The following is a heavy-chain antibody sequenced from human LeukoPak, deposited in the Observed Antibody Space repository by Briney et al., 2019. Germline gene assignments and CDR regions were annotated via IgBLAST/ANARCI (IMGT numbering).Heavy chain of an antibody. CDR2: INHSGST. CDR1: GGSFSGYY. D-gene: IGHD3-10*02. J-gene: IGHJ4*02. V-gene: IGHV4-34*01. Sequence: SETLSLTCAVYGGSFSGYYWSWIRQPPGKGLEWSGEINHSGSTNYNPSLKSRVTISVDTSKNQFSLKLSSVTAADTAVYYCASGYYARGYWGQGTLVTVSS. CDR3: ASGYYARGY.